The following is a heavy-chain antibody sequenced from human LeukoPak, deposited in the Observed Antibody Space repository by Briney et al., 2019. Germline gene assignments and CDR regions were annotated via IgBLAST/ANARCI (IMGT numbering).Heavy chain of an antibody. CDR3: ARDGVNVDTAMDNWFDP. V-gene: IGHV4-34*01. CDR2: INHSGST. D-gene: IGHD5-18*01. Sequence: SETLSLTCAVYGGSFSGYYWSWIRQPPGKGLEWIGEINHSGSTNYNPSLKSRVTISVDTSKNQFSLKLSSVTAADTAVYYCARDGVNVDTAMDNWFDPWGQGTLVTVSS. CDR1: GGSFSGYY. J-gene: IGHJ5*02.